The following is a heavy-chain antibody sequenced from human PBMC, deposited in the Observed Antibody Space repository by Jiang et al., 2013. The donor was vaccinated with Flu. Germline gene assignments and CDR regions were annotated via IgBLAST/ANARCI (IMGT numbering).Heavy chain of an antibody. Sequence: GAEVKKPGASVKVSCKASEYTFTSYYMHWVRQAPGQGLEWMGIINPSGGSTSYAQKFQGRVTMTRDTSTSTVYMELSSLRSEDTAVYYCARVHHDSSGNNPHDAFDIWGQGTMVTVSS. D-gene: IGHD3-22*01. J-gene: IGHJ3*02. V-gene: IGHV1-46*03. CDR2: INPSGGST. CDR1: EYTFTSYY. CDR3: ARVHHDSSGNNPHDAFDI.